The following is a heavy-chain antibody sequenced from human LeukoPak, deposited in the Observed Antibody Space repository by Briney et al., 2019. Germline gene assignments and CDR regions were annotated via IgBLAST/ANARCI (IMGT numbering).Heavy chain of an antibody. CDR3: AKDKAPLYSGYDWDLDF. J-gene: IGHJ4*02. V-gene: IGHV3-9*01. Sequence: GGSLRLSCAASGFTFHHYAIHWVRQVPGKGLEWVSGISWNSAYIGYADSVKGRFTISRDNAKNSVYLQMNSLRAEDTALYYCAKDKAPLYSGYDWDLDFWGQGTLVTVSS. CDR2: ISWNSAYI. D-gene: IGHD5-12*01. CDR1: GFTFHHYA.